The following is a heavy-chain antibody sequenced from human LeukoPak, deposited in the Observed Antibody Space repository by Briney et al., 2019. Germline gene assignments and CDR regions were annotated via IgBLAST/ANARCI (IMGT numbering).Heavy chain of an antibody. D-gene: IGHD6-13*01. CDR2: IYYSGST. J-gene: IGHJ6*03. CDR3: ARGIAAAGNYYYYMDV. V-gene: IGHV4-59*12. CDR1: GGSISSYY. Sequence: KPSETLSLTCTVSGGSISSYYWSWIRQPPGKGLEWIGYIYYSGSTNYNPSLKSRVTISVDRSKNQFSLKLSSVTAADTAVYYCARGIAAAGNYYYYMDVWGKGTTVTVSS.